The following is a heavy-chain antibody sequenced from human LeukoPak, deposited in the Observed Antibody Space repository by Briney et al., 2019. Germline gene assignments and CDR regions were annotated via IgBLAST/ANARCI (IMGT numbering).Heavy chain of an antibody. CDR2: ISVYNGNT. V-gene: IGHV1-18*01. CDR3: AREFIGYYYDGSGKFDH. CDR1: GYTFTSYG. Sequence: ASVKVSCKASGYTFTSYGISWVRQAPGQGLEWMGWISVYNGNTNYAQKFQGRVTMTTDTSTSTAYMELRSLRSDDTAVYYCAREFIGYYYDGSGKFDHWGQGTLVTVSS. J-gene: IGHJ4*02. D-gene: IGHD3-22*01.